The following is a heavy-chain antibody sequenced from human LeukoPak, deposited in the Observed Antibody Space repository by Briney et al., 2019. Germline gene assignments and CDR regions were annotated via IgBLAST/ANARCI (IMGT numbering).Heavy chain of an antibody. CDR1: GVSIPSYY. Sequence: PSETLSLTCAISGVSIPSYYWSWIRQTPGKGLEWIGYLFYSGSTNYNPSLKGRITMSIDTPKNQFSLKLSSVTAADTAVYYCARVLLPTSAFDIWGRGTMVTVSS. V-gene: IGHV4-59*01. CDR2: LFYSGST. CDR3: ARVLLPTSAFDI. J-gene: IGHJ3*02.